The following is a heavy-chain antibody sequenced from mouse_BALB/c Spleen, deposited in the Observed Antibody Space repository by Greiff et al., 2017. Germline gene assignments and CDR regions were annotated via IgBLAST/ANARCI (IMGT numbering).Heavy chain of an antibody. D-gene: IGHD2-4*01. CDR3: AIDYVYAMDY. V-gene: IGHV2-2*02. J-gene: IGHJ4*01. CDR1: GFSLTSYG. CDR2: IWSGGST. Sequence: VHLVESGPGLVQPSQSLSITCTVSGFSLTSYGVHWVRQSPGKGLEWLGVIWSGGSTDYNAAFISRLSISKDNSKSQVFFKMNSLQANDTAIYYCAIDYVYAMDYWGQGTSVTVSS.